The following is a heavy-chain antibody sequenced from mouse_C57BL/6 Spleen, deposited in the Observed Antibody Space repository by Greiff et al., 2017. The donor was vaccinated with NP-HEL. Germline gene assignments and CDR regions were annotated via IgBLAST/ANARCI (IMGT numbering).Heavy chain of an antibody. CDR3: ARGYYGSSYVWFAY. V-gene: IGHV1-64*01. CDR2: IHPNSGST. D-gene: IGHD1-1*01. J-gene: IGHJ3*01. CDR1: GYTFTSYW. Sequence: QVQLKQPGAELVKPGASVKLSCKASGYTFTSYWMHWVKQRPGQGLEWIGMIHPNSGSTNYNEKFKSKATLTVDKSSSTAYMQLSSLTSEDSAVYYCARGYYGSSYVWFAYWGQGTLVTVSA.